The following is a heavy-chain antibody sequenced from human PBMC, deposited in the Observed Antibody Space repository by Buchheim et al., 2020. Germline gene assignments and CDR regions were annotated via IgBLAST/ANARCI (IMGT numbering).Heavy chain of an antibody. D-gene: IGHD3-22*01. Sequence: QLVESGGALVQPGGSLRLSCVASMSTFINSEMNWVRQTPGKGLEWIAYISSAGSKKDYADSVKGRSTISRDNAKSSLFLEMKSLGAEDTAIYYCAKSSGWFDSWGQGTL. V-gene: IGHV3-48*03. CDR2: ISSAGSKK. CDR1: MSTFINSE. CDR3: AKSSGWFDS. J-gene: IGHJ5*01.